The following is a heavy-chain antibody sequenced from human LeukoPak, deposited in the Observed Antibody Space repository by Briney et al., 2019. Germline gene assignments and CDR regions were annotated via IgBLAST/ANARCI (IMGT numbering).Heavy chain of an antibody. CDR2: IYPGDSET. D-gene: IGHD4-17*01. J-gene: IGHJ5*02. Sequence: GESLKISCKGSGYSFSNYYIAWVRQMPGKGLEWMGIIYPGDSETRYSPSFQGQVTISADRSISTAYLQWSSLKASDTAMYYCARGGDYPNNWFDPWGQGTLVIVSS. V-gene: IGHV5-51*01. CDR3: ARGGDYPNNWFDP. CDR1: GYSFSNYY.